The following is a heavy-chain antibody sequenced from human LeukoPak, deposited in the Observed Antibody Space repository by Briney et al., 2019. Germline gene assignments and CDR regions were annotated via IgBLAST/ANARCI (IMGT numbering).Heavy chain of an antibody. CDR3: AREKGRYGMDV. V-gene: IGHV1-18*01. CDR2: ISAYNGNT. J-gene: IGHJ6*02. Sequence: ASVKVSCKTSGYTFTNYILSWVRQAPGQGLEWMGWISAYNGNTNYAQKLQGRVTMTTDTSTSTAYMELSSLRSEDTAVYYCAREKGRYGMDVWGQGTTVTVSS. CDR1: GYTFTNYI.